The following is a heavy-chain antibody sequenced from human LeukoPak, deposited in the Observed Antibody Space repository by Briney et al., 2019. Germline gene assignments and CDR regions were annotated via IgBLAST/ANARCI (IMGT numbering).Heavy chain of an antibody. CDR2: IHPNTGDT. J-gene: IGHJ4*02. CDR3: VPHIYCRDDCLPFAH. V-gene: IGHV1-2*02. D-gene: IGHD2-21*02. Sequence: GASVKVSCKASGYTFTNHYLHWVRQAPGQGLEWVGWIHPNTGDTQQLQKFQGRVTMTRDTSTSTAYMELTSLTSDDTAVYFCVPHIYCRDDCLPFAHWGQGTLVTVSS. CDR1: GYTFTNHY.